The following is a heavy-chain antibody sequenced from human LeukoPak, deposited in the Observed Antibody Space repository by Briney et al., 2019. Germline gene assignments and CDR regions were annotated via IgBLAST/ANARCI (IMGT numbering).Heavy chain of an antibody. CDR3: ARERGELHRELDS. CDR1: GYTFTTHF. V-gene: IGHV1-46*01. Sequence: ASVKVSCKASGYTFTTHFIHWVRQAPGQGLQWMGMINPSGGSAIYAQKFQGRVTMASDTSTSTVYVELRSLRSEDTALYFCARERGELHRELDSWGQGTLVTVSS. J-gene: IGHJ4*02. D-gene: IGHD1-26*01. CDR2: INPSGGSA.